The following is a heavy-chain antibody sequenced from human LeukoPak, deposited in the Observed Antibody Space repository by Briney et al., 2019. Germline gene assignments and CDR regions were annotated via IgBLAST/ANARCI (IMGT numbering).Heavy chain of an antibody. CDR2: IYSGGST. D-gene: IGHD3-10*01. V-gene: IGHV3-66*01. CDR3: ARDRGRYNWFAP. CDR1: GFTFSSYY. Sequence: PGGSLRLSCAASGFTFSSYYMNWVRQAPGKGLEWVSVIYSGGSTYYADSVKGRFTISRDNPKNPLYLQMNSLRAEDTAVYYCARDRGRYNWFAPWGQGTLVTVSS. J-gene: IGHJ5*02.